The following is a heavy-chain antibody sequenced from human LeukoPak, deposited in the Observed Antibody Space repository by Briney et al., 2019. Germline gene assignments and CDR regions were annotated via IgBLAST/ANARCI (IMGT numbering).Heavy chain of an antibody. CDR3: ARQVIVGATPNYFDY. CDR2: IIPIFGTA. D-gene: IGHD1-26*01. Sequence: SVKVSCKASGGTFSSYAISWVREAPGQGLEWMGGIIPIFGTANYAQKFQGRVTITTDESTSTAYMELSSLRSVDTAVYYCARQVIVGATPNYFDYWGQGTLVTVSS. CDR1: GGTFSSYA. J-gene: IGHJ4*02. V-gene: IGHV1-69*05.